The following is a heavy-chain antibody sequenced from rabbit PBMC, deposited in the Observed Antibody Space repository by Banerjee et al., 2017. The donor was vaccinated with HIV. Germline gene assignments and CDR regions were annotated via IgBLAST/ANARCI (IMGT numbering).Heavy chain of an antibody. CDR1: GFSLSSGAV. J-gene: IGHJ4*01. D-gene: IGHD4-1*01. Sequence: QEQLVESGGGLVQPEGSLTLTCKASGFSLSSGAVSWVRQAPGKGLEWIGYISIGSGASYYASWVNGRFTISKTSSTTVTLQMTSLTAADTATYFCARDLAGVIGWNFNLWGQGTLVTVS. CDR2: ISIGSGAS. V-gene: IGHV1S45*01. CDR3: ARDLAGVIGWNFNL.